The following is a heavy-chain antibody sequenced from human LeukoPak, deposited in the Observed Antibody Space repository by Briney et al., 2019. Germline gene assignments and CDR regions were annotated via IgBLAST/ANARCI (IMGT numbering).Heavy chain of an antibody. J-gene: IGHJ3*02. V-gene: IGHV4-59*01. CDR2: IYDSGST. D-gene: IGHD2-15*01. CDR1: GGSISSYY. CDR3: ARSRREGCSGGSCYSLDADI. Sequence: SETVSLTCTVSGGSISSYYWSWIRQPPGKGLEWIGYIYDSGSTNYNPSLKSRVTISVDTSKNQFSLKLSSVTAADTAVYYCARSRREGCSGGSCYSLDADIWGQGTMVTVSS.